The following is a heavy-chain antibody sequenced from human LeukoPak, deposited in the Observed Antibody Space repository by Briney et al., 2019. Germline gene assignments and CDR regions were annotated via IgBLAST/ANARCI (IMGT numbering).Heavy chain of an antibody. CDR3: AKDIRAYYYYYMDV. Sequence: GGSLRLSGAASGFTFSSYSMNWVRQAPGKGLEWVSSISSSSSYIYHADSVQGRFTISRDNSKNTLYLQMNSLRADDTAVYYCAKDIRAYYYYYMDVWGTGTTVTVSS. CDR1: GFTFSSYS. CDR2: ISSSSSYI. V-gene: IGHV3-21*04. J-gene: IGHJ6*03.